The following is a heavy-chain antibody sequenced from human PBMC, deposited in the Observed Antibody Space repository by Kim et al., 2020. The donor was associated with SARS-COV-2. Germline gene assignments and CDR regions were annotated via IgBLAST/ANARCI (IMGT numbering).Heavy chain of an antibody. CDR3: ARDLSIAARAHPIRLSY. V-gene: IGHV1-46*01. CDR2: INPSGGST. D-gene: IGHD6-6*01. Sequence: ASVKVSCKASGYTFTSYYMHWVRQAPGQGLEWMGIINPSGGSTSYAQKFQGRVTMTRDTSTSTVYMELSSLRSEDTAVYYCARDLSIAARAHPIRLSYWGQGTLVTVSS. CDR1: GYTFTSYY. J-gene: IGHJ4*02.